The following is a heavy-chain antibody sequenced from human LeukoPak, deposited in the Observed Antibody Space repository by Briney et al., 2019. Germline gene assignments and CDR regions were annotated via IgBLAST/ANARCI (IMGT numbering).Heavy chain of an antibody. CDR2: INAGNGNT. J-gene: IGHJ3*02. CDR1: GYTFTSYA. Sequence: ASVKVSCKASGYTFTSYAMHWVRQAPGQRLEWMGWINAGNGNTKYSQKFQGRVTITRDTSASTAYMELSSLRSDDTAVYYCARMVAPDAFDIWGQGTMVTVSS. D-gene: IGHD2-15*01. V-gene: IGHV1-3*01. CDR3: ARMVAPDAFDI.